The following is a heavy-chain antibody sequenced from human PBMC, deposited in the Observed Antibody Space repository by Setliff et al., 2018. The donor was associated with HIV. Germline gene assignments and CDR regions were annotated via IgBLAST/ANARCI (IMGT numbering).Heavy chain of an antibody. V-gene: IGHV3-72*01. CDR2: SRNRADSYST. D-gene: IGHD3-10*01. CDR1: GFGISAHC. Sequence: GGSLRLSCAASGFGISAHCMDWVRQAPGKGPEWVARSRNRADSYSTEYAASVKGRFTISRDESENSLYLQMNSLKTEDSAVYYCVRDLAATNMVRGRLYHYYYMDVWGKGTTVTSP. J-gene: IGHJ6*03. CDR3: VRDLAATNMVRGRLYHYYYMDV.